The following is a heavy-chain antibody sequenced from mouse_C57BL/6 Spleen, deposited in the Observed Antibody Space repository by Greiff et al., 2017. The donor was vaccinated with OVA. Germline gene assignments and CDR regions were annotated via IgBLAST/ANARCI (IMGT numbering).Heavy chain of an antibody. D-gene: IGHD1-1*01. V-gene: IGHV5-4*01. J-gene: IGHJ3*01. Sequence: EVQLVESGGGLVKPGGSLKLSCAASGFTFSSYAMSWVRQTPEKRLEWVATISDGGSYTYYPDNVKGRFTISRDNAKNNLYLQMRHLKSEDTAMYYCARDQDYYGSSQFAYWGQGTLVTVSA. CDR2: ISDGGSYT. CDR3: ARDQDYYGSSQFAY. CDR1: GFTFSSYA.